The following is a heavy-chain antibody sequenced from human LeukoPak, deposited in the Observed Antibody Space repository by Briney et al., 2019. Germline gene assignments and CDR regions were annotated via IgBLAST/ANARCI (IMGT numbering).Heavy chain of an antibody. CDR2: IGGSGGIT. V-gene: IGHV3-23*01. D-gene: IGHD4-17*01. CDR3: AKAPSPLGHPTGTYAPD. CDR1: GFTFSSNA. Sequence: GGSLRLSCAASGFTFSSNAMSWVRQAPGKGLEWVSAIGGSGGITYYADSVKGRFTVSRDNSKNTLYLQMNSLRADDSAVYHWAKAPSPLGHPTGTYAPDWGQGTLVTVS. J-gene: IGHJ4*02.